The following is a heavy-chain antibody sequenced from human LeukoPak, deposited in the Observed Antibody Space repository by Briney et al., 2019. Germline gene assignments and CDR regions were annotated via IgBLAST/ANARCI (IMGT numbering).Heavy chain of an antibody. V-gene: IGHV3-30-3*01. CDR2: ISLDGNNE. D-gene: IGHD3-22*01. J-gene: IGHJ4*02. Sequence: PGGSLRLSCAASGFTFRNYYMHWVRQAPGKGLEWVAVISLDGNNEYYADSVKGRFSLSRDNSMNTLYLQLNSLRTEDTAMYYCARDYYDSSGYYYYWGQGTLVTVSS. CDR1: GFTFRNYY. CDR3: ARDYYDSSGYYYY.